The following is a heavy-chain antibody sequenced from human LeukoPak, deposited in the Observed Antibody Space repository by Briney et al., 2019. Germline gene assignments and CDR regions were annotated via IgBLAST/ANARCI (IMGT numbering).Heavy chain of an antibody. Sequence: PGGSLRLSCAASGFTLSNYAMSWVRQAPGKGLEWVSSLTGSGDRPYYADSVKGRFTVSRDNSRNTLYLQMNSLTVEDTALYYCAKDVSENYNVWGGYRSDYWGQGTLVTVSS. V-gene: IGHV3-23*01. J-gene: IGHJ4*02. D-gene: IGHD3-16*02. CDR3: AKDVSENYNVWGGYRSDY. CDR2: LTGSGDRP. CDR1: GFTLSNYA.